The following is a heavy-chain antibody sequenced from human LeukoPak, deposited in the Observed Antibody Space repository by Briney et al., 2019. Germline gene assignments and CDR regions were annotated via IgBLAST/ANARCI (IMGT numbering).Heavy chain of an antibody. J-gene: IGHJ5*02. CDR2: IYYSGST. D-gene: IGHD2-15*01. CDR3: AREPALNWFDP. Sequence: PSETLSLTCTVSGGSISSGGYYWSWIRQHPGKGLEWIGYIYYSGSTYYNPSLKSRVTISVDTSKNQFSLKLSSVTAADTAVYYRAREPALNWFDPWGQGTLVTVSS. CDR1: GGSISSGGYY. V-gene: IGHV4-31*03.